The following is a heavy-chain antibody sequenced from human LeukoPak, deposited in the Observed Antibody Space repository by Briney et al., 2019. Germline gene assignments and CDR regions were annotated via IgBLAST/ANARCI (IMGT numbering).Heavy chain of an antibody. J-gene: IGHJ4*02. Sequence: PSETLSLTCSVSTDSTNTYYWTWIRQSPGKGLEWIGHIFHSGSTDYKTSFKNRVTISIDMSRKEFSLKLTSVTVADTAMYYCVRLRWELLAPYFDHWGQGAFVIVSS. V-gene: IGHV4-59*01. D-gene: IGHD2-15*01. CDR2: IFHSGST. CDR3: VRLRWELLAPYFDH. CDR1: TDSTNTYY.